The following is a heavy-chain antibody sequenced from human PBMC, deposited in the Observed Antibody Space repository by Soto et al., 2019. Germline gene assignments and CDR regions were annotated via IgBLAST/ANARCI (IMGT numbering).Heavy chain of an antibody. CDR1: GFTFSSYA. J-gene: IGHJ3*02. CDR2: ISGSGGST. D-gene: IGHD5-18*01. Sequence: PGGSLRLSCAASGFTFSSYAMSWVRQAPGKGLEWVSAISGSGGSTYYADSVKGRFTISRDNSKNTLYLQMNSLRAEDTAVYYCAKAGCSYGYGTTIPTGGFDIWGQGTMVTVSS. V-gene: IGHV3-23*01. CDR3: AKAGCSYGYGTTIPTGGFDI.